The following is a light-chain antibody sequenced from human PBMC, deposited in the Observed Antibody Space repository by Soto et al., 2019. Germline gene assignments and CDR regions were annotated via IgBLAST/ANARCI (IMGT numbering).Light chain of an antibody. V-gene: IGKV3-15*01. CDR1: QSVSSN. J-gene: IGKJ1*01. Sequence: EILITQSPTTLSVSPGERATLSCRASQSVSSNLAWYQQKPGQPPRLLIYGSSTRATGIPARFSGSGSGTEFTLTISRLQSEDFSVYYCQQYNNWPGTFGQGTKVDIK. CDR3: QQYNNWPGT. CDR2: GSS.